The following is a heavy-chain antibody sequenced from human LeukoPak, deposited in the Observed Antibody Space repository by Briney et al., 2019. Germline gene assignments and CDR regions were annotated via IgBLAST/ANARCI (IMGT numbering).Heavy chain of an antibody. CDR2: IKQDGSEK. CDR3: AINDFLDY. J-gene: IGHJ4*02. CDR1: GFTFSSYS. D-gene: IGHD3-3*01. V-gene: IGHV3-7*01. Sequence: GGSLRLSCAASGFTFSSYSMNWVRQAPGKGLEWVANIKQDGSEKYYVDSVKGRFTISRDNAKNSLYLQMNSLGAEDTAVYYCAINDFLDYWGQGTLVTVSS.